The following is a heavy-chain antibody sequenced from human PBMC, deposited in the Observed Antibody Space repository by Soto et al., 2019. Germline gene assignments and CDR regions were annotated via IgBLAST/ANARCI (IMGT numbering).Heavy chain of an antibody. CDR1: GGSFSGYY. V-gene: IGHV4-34*01. J-gene: IGHJ4*02. Sequence: PSETLSLTCAVYGGSFSGYYWSWIRQPPWKGLEGMGEINHSGSTNYNPSLKSRVTISVDTSKNQFSLNLSSVTAADTAVYYCASLSAGYYYHSSGYFFDHWGQGTPVTVSS. CDR2: INHSGST. D-gene: IGHD3-22*01. CDR3: ASLSAGYYYHSSGYFFDH.